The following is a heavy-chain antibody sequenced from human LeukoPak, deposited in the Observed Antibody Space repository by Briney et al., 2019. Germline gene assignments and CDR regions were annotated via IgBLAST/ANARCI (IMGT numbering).Heavy chain of an antibody. CDR3: ARAIRGSAVDTGDR. V-gene: IGHV3-23*01. Sequence: GGSLRLSCAASGFTFSSYAMTWVRRAPGKGLEWVSGISDSAGSTYYADSVRGRFTVSRDNSKNTVYLEMSSLRAEDTAVYYCARAIRGSAVDTGDRWGQGTLVTVSS. J-gene: IGHJ4*02. CDR2: ISDSAGST. D-gene: IGHD3-10*01. CDR1: GFTFSSYA.